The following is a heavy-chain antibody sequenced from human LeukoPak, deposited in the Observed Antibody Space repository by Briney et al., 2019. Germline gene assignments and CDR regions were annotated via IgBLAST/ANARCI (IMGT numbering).Heavy chain of an antibody. V-gene: IGHV4-34*01. D-gene: IGHD6-19*01. CDR1: GGSFSDYY. CDR2: INHSGST. CDR3: ARGQWLDNY. J-gene: IGHJ4*02. Sequence: KPSETLSLTCAVYGGSFSDYYWSWIRQPPGKGLEWIGEINHSGSTNYNPSLKSRVTISVDTSKNQFSLKLSSMTAADTAVYYCARGQWLDNYWGQGTLVTVSS.